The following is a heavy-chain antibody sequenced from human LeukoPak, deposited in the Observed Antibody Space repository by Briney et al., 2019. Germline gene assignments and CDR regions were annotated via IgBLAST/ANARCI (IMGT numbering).Heavy chain of an antibody. V-gene: IGHV4-39*01. CDR1: GGSISSSSYY. CDR2: IYYSGST. Sequence: PSETLSLTCTVSGGSISSSSYYWGWIRQPPGKGLEWIGSIYYSGSTYYNPSLKSRVTISVDTSKNQFSLKLSSVTAADTAVYYCARIVSGSPRLLWFDPWGQGTLVTVSS. J-gene: IGHJ5*02. D-gene: IGHD1-26*01. CDR3: ARIVSGSPRLLWFDP.